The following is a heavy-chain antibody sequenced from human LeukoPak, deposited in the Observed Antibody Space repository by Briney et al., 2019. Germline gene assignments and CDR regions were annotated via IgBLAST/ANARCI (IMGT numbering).Heavy chain of an antibody. CDR3: ARDNPTLAAAGYPSYYGMDV. D-gene: IGHD6-13*01. Sequence: PSETLSLTCAVYGGSFSGYYWSWIRQPPGKGLEWIGEINHSGSTNYNPSLKSRVTISVDTSKNQFSLKLSSVTAADTAVYYCARDNPTLAAAGYPSYYGMDVWGQGTTVTVSS. CDR1: GGSFSGYY. V-gene: IGHV4-34*01. J-gene: IGHJ6*02. CDR2: INHSGST.